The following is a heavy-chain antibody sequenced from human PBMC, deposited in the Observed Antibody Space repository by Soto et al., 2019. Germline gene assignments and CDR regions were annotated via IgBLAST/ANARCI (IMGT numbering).Heavy chain of an antibody. CDR3: ARDSEDYGGARWYFDL. J-gene: IGHJ2*01. CDR1: GGSVSSGSYY. D-gene: IGHD4-17*01. CDR2: IYYSGST. V-gene: IGHV4-61*01. Sequence: QVQLQESGPGLVKPSETLSLTCTVSGGSVSSGSYYWSWIRQPPGKGLEWIGYIYYSGSTNYNPSLKSRVTISEDTSKNQFSLKLSSVTAADTAVYYCARDSEDYGGARWYFDLWGRGTLVTVFS.